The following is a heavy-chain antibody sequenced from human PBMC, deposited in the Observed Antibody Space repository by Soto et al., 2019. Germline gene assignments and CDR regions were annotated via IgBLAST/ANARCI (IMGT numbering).Heavy chain of an antibody. CDR1: GYSFTSYW. CDR2: IYPHDSDV. J-gene: IGHJ5*02. D-gene: IGHD3-10*01. CDR3: ARRPYYSPEFDP. Sequence: PGGSLKISCKASGYSFTSYWIGWVRQMPGKGLEWMGIIYPHDSDVVNNPSLQGRVTISADKSINTAYLQWDSLRSSDTGIYYCARRPYYSPEFDPWGQGTLVTVSS. V-gene: IGHV5-51*01.